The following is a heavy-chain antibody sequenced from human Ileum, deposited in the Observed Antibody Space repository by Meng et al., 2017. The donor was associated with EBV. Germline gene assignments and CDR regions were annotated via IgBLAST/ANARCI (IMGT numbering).Heavy chain of an antibody. V-gene: IGHV4-34*01. Sequence: AGLLQPSEALSLACAVYGGSLSGYYWSWIRQPPGKGLEWIGEINHSGSTNYNPSLKSRVTISVDTSKNQFSLKLSPVTAADTAVYYCARGNKVSDRGFDYWGQGTLVTVSS. CDR1: GGSLSGYY. CDR2: INHSGST. D-gene: IGHD3-10*01. J-gene: IGHJ4*02. CDR3: ARGNKVSDRGFDY.